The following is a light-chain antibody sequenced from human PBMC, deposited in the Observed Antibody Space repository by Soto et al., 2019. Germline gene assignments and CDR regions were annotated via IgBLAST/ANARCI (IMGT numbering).Light chain of an antibody. V-gene: IGKV3-11*01. J-gene: IGKJ4*01. Sequence: EIVLTQSPATLSLSPGERVTLSCRASQSVSSYLAWYQQKPGQAPRLLIYDASNRATGIPARFSGSGSGTDFTLPISSLEPEDFAVYYCQQRRNWPLTFGGGTKVEIK. CDR3: QQRRNWPLT. CDR1: QSVSSY. CDR2: DAS.